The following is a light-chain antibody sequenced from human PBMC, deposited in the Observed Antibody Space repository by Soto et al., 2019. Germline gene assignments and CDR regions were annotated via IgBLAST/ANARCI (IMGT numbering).Light chain of an antibody. J-gene: IGLJ1*01. Sequence: QSVLAQPAAVSGPPGQSITISCTGNSDFVGSFSLVSWYQQHPGKAPKVMISEGHRRPSGVPHRFSGSSSVNTASLTISGLQADDEAHYYCCLYVGATTYVFGTGTKATVL. CDR3: CLYVGATTYV. CDR2: EGH. CDR1: SDFVGSFSL. V-gene: IGLV2-23*01.